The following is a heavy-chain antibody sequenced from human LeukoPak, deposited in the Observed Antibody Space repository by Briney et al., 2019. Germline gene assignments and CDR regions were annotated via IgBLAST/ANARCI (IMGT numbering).Heavy chain of an antibody. CDR3: ASGSSSWYEYYFDY. D-gene: IGHD6-13*01. CDR2: ISRRGDRT. J-gene: IGHJ4*02. V-gene: IGHV3-23*01. CDR1: GFTFSTYS. Sequence: GGSLRLSCVASGFTFSTYSMSWVRQAPGKGLEWVSAISRRGDRTYYADSVKGRFTISRDNAKNSLYLQMNSLRDEDTAVYYCASGSSSWYEYYFDYWGQGTLVTVSS.